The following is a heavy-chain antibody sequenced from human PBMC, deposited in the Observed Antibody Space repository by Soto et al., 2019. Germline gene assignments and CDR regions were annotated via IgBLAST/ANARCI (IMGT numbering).Heavy chain of an antibody. Sequence: SETLSLTCTVSGGSISSYYWSWVRQPPGKGLEWIGYINYSGSTDYNPSLKSRVTIAVDTSKNQFSLKLSSVTAADTAVYYCVRGSSFFDYSSQGTLVTVSS. CDR3: VRGSSFFDY. CDR2: INYSGST. CDR1: GGSISSYY. J-gene: IGHJ4*02. D-gene: IGHD3-16*02. V-gene: IGHV4-59*01.